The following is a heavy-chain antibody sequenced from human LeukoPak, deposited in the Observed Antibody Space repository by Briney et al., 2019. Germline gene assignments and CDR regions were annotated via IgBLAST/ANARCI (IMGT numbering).Heavy chain of an antibody. CDR3: AGGYCSGGSCYEAFDY. CDR2: IYHSGST. D-gene: IGHD2-15*01. CDR1: GYSISSGYY. J-gene: IGHJ4*02. Sequence: TPSETLSLTCTVSGYSISSGYYWGWIRQPPGKGLEWIGSIYHSGSTYYNPSLKSRVTISVDTSKNQFSLKLSSVTAADTAVYYCAGGYCSGGSCYEAFDYWGQGTLVTVSS. V-gene: IGHV4-38-2*02.